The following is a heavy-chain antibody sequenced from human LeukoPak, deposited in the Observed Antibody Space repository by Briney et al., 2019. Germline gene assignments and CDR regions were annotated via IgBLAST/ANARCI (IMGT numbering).Heavy chain of an antibody. CDR2: IYYSGST. D-gene: IGHD4-17*01. CDR1: GGSIGSSSYY. V-gene: IGHV4-39*01. J-gene: IGHJ4*02. CDR3: ARSMTTVTTDY. Sequence: SETLSLTCTVSGGSIGSSSYYWGWIRQPPGKGLEWIGSIYYSGSTYYNPSLKSRVTISVDTSKNQFSLKLSSVTAADTAVYYCARSMTTVTTDYWGQGTLVTVSS.